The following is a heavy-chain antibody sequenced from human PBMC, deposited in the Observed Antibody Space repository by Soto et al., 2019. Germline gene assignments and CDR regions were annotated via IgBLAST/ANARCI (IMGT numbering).Heavy chain of an antibody. CDR3: AGTPVIAAPTLVY. V-gene: IGHV4-59*01. Sequence: PSETLSLTCIVSGDSMTNDYWTWIRRPPGKGLEWIGYIYYSGKTDYNPSLQSRVSISIDTSKNQFSLKLSSVTAADTAVYSCAGTPVIAAPTLVYWGQGTLVTVSS. J-gene: IGHJ4*02. CDR1: GDSMTNDY. D-gene: IGHD2-15*01. CDR2: IYYSGKT.